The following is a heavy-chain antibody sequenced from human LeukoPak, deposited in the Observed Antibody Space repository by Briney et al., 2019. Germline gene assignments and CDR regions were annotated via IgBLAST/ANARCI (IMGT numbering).Heavy chain of an antibody. CDR1: GFTFSSYA. D-gene: IGHD3-3*01. CDR3: AKDSTTAYYDFWSGYWFDY. CDR2: ISGSGGST. J-gene: IGHJ4*02. Sequence: GGSLRLSCAASGFTFSSYAMSWVRQAPGKGLEWVSAISGSGGSTYYADSVKGRFTISRDNPKNTLYLQMNSLRAEDTAVYYCAKDSTTAYYDFWSGYWFDYWGQGTLVTVSS. V-gene: IGHV3-23*01.